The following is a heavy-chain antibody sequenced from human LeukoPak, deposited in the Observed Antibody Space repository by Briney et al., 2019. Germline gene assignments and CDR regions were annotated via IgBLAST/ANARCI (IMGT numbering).Heavy chain of an antibody. CDR2: ISYDGSNK. D-gene: IGHD3-22*01. CDR3: ARDSPITCYYDSSGYSYYFDY. Sequence: GGSLRLSCAASGFTFSSYAMHWVRQAPGKGLEGVAVISYDGSNKYYADSVKGRFTISRDNSKNTLYLQMNSLRAEDTAVYYCARDSPITCYYDSSGYSYYFDYWGQGTLVTVSS. CDR1: GFTFSSYA. V-gene: IGHV3-30-3*01. J-gene: IGHJ4*02.